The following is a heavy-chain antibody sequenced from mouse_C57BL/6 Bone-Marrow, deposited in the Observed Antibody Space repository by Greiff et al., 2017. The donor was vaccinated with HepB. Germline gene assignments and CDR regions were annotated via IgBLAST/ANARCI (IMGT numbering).Heavy chain of an antibody. D-gene: IGHD1-1*01. J-gene: IGHJ2*01. V-gene: IGHV1-77*01. Sequence: VQLQQSGAELVKPGASVKISCKASGYTFTDYYINWVKQRPGQGLEWIGKIGPGSGSTNYNEKFKGKATFTADTSSNTAYMQLSSLTTEDSAIYYCARGRLFTRLDYWGQGTTLTVSS. CDR2: IGPGSGST. CDR3: ARGRLFTRLDY. CDR1: GYTFTDYY.